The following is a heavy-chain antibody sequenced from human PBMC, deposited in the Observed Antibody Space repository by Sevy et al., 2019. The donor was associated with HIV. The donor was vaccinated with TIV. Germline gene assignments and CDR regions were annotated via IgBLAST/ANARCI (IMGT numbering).Heavy chain of an antibody. D-gene: IGHD3-22*01. Sequence: GGSLRLSCAASGFTFDDYAMSWVRQAPGKGLEWVSGINWSGSNTGYADSVKVRFTISRDSAKTSLYLQMNSLRTEDTALYYCARNTYYYDTTGFGAFDIWGQGTMVTVSS. CDR1: GFTFDDYA. V-gene: IGHV3-20*04. CDR2: INWSGSNT. CDR3: ARNTYYYDTTGFGAFDI. J-gene: IGHJ3*02.